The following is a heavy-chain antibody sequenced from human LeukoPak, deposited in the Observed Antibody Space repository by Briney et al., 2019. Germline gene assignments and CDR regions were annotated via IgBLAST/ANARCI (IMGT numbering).Heavy chain of an antibody. CDR2: IKQDGSER. CDR1: GFTFSRHW. CDR3: AKDSGPQFYGSGSYSFGF. J-gene: IGHJ4*02. V-gene: IGHV3-7*03. D-gene: IGHD3-10*01. Sequence: TGWSLRLSCATSGFTFSRHWMTWVRQAPGKGPEWVANIKQDGSERYYVHSVRGRFTISRDNAKNSLYLQMNSLRAEDMALYYCAKDSGPQFYGSGSYSFGFWGQGTLVTVSS.